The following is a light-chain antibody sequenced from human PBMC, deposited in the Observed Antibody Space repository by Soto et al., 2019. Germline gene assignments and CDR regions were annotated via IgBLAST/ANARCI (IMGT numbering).Light chain of an antibody. CDR3: QQFLFTPQT. J-gene: IGKJ2*01. Sequence: DIVMTQSPDSLAVSLGERATINCKSSQSVLYSPNNRNYLAWYQQKPRQPPKLLIYWASTRESGVPDRFSGSGSVSDFTLTISSLQAEDVAIYYCQQFLFTPQTFGQGTKLEIK. CDR1: QSVLYSPNNRNY. V-gene: IGKV4-1*01. CDR2: WAS.